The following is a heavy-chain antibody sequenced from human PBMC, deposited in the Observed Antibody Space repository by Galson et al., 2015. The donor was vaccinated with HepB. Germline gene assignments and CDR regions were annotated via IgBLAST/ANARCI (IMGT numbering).Heavy chain of an antibody. CDR1: GFTFSSYW. V-gene: IGHV3-7*01. Sequence: SLRLSCAASGFTFSSYWMTWVRQTPGKGLECVANIKQDGSEKSYVDSVKGRFTISRDNAKNSLYLQMNSLRVEDTTLYYCASFPVPWFDPWGQGPLVTVSS. CDR2: IKQDGSEK. CDR3: ASFPVPWFDP. D-gene: IGHD3-10*01. J-gene: IGHJ5*02.